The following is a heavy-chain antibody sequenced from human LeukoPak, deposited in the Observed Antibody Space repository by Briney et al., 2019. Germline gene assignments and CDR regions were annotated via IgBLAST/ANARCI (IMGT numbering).Heavy chain of an antibody. J-gene: IGHJ4*02. CDR1: GFTFSSYA. CDR2: ISGSGGST. V-gene: IGHV3-23*01. D-gene: IGHD2-21*02. CDR3: AREAVTSSDY. Sequence: PGGSLRLSCAASGFTFSSYAMSWVRQAPGNGLEWVSAISGSGGSTYYADSVRGRFTISRDNGKNSLYLQMNSLRAEDTAVYYCAREAVTSSDYWGQGTLVTVSS.